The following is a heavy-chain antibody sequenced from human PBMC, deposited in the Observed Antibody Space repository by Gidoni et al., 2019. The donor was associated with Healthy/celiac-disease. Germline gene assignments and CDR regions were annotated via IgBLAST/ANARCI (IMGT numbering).Heavy chain of an antibody. D-gene: IGHD1-26*01. J-gene: IGHJ4*02. V-gene: IGHV3-30-3*01. CDR3: AKGNAPTWELLSY. CDR2: ISDDGNNK. CDR1: GFTFSSYA. Sequence: QAQRVESGGGVLQPGGSLRLSCAASGFTFSSYAMHWVRQAPGRGVEWVAVISDDGNNKYYAYSVKARFTISRDNSKNTVYLQMNSLRAEDTAVYYCAKGNAPTWELLSYWGQGTLVTVSS.